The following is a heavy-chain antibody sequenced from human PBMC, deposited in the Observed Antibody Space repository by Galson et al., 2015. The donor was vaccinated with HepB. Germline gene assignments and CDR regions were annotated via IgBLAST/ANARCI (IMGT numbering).Heavy chain of an antibody. V-gene: IGHV3-30-3*01. CDR1: GFTFSGYA. CDR3: ARDYGDYWFDP. Sequence: PLRHSCPASGFTFSGYAMHWVRQAPGKGLEWVAVISYDGSNKYYADAVNSRFTISKDNSKNTLYLQMHSLRDDDTAVYYCARDYGDYWFDPRSQGTLVTVSS. D-gene: IGHD4-17*01. CDR2: ISYDGSNK. J-gene: IGHJ5*02.